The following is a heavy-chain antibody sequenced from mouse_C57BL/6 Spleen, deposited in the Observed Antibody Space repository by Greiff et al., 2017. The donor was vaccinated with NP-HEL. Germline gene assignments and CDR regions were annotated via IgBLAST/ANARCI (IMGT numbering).Heavy chain of an antibody. J-gene: IGHJ2*01. V-gene: IGHV1-82*01. CDR2: IYPGDGDT. Sequence: VQLQQSGPELVKPGASVKISCKASGYAFSSSWMNWVKQRPGKGLEWIGRIYPGDGDTNYNGKFKGKATLTADKSSSTAYMQLSSLTSEDSAVYFCAEGRSLYYFDYWGQGTTLTVSS. CDR1: GYAFSSSW. CDR3: AEGRSLYYFDY. D-gene: IGHD1-1*01.